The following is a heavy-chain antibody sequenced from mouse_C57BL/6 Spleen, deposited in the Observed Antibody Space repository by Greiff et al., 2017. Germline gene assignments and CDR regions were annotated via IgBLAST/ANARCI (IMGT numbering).Heavy chain of an antibody. V-gene: IGHV5-16*01. Sequence: DVHLVESEGGLVQPGSSMKLSCTASGFTFSDYYMAWVRQVPEKGLEWVANINYDGSSTYYLDSLKSRFIISRDNAKNILYLQMSSLKSEDTATYYCAREGDPFYYAMDYWGQGTSVTVSS. CDR1: GFTFSDYY. J-gene: IGHJ4*01. CDR3: AREGDPFYYAMDY. CDR2: INYDGSST. D-gene: IGHD3-3*01.